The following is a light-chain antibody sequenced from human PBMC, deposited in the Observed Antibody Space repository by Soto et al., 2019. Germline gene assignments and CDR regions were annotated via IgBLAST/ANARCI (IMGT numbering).Light chain of an antibody. CDR2: TAS. Sequence: DIQMTQSPSTLSASVGDRVTITCRASQSINTWLAWYQQKPGKAPRLLIYTASSVESGVPSRFSGSGSGTEFTLTISSLQPDDFATYYCQQHESYPRTFGQGTKVEIK. V-gene: IGKV1-5*03. CDR1: QSINTW. CDR3: QQHESYPRT. J-gene: IGKJ1*01.